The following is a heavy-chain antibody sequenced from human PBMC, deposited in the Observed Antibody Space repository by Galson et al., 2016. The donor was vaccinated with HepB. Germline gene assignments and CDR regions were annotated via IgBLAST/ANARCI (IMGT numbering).Heavy chain of an antibody. CDR2: ITNNGNAK. D-gene: IGHD6-13*01. Sequence: SLRLSCAASGFMFNYYSMNWVRQAPGKGLEWVSSITNNGNAKYYADSATGRFTISRDNAKNSLFLQMDSLRAEDTAVYYCARDLIAAPGRTFFYYYYYMDVWGKGTTVTVSS. CDR3: ARDLIAAPGRTFFYYYYYMDV. V-gene: IGHV3-21*01. J-gene: IGHJ6*03. CDR1: GFMFNYYS.